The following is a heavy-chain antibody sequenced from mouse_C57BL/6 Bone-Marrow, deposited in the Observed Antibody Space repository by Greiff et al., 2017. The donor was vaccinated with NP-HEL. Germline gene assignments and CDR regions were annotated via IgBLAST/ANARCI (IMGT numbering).Heavy chain of an antibody. D-gene: IGHD1-1*01. Sequence: QVQLKESGAELMKPGASVKLSCKATGYTFTGYWIEWVKQRPGHGLEWIGEILPGSGRTNYNEKFKGKATLTADTSSNTAYMQLSSLTTEVSAIYYCARRCGSTSGFAYWGQGALVTVAA. V-gene: IGHV1-9*01. J-gene: IGHJ3*01. CDR2: ILPGSGRT. CDR3: ARRCGSTSGFAY. CDR1: GYTFTGYW.